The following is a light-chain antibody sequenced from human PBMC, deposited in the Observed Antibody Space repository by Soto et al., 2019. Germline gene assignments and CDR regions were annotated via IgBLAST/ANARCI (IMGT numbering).Light chain of an antibody. V-gene: IGLV7-43*01. J-gene: IGLJ3*02. CDR3: LLYCGDAQRWV. Sequence: QTVVTQEPSLTVSPGGSVTLTCASRPGAVTSSYYPNWFQQKPGQAPRALIYSTSDKHAWTPARFSGSLLGCKAALTLSGVQPEDEAEYYCLLYCGDAQRWVFGAGTKLTVL. CDR2: STS. CDR1: PGAVTSSYY.